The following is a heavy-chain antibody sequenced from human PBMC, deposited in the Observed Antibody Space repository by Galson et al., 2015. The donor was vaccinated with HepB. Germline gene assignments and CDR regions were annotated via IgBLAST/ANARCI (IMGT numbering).Heavy chain of an antibody. D-gene: IGHD3-3*01. CDR2: ITDSSSLI. V-gene: IGHV3-48*01. CDR1: GFTFSSYS. J-gene: IGHJ3*02. CDR3: AKPWFLEWKDAFDI. Sequence: SLRLSCAASGFTFSSYSMNWVRQAPGEGLEWVSYITDSSSLISYADSVKGRFAISRDNSKNTLYLQMNSLRAEDTAVYYCAKPWFLEWKDAFDIWGQGTMVTVSS.